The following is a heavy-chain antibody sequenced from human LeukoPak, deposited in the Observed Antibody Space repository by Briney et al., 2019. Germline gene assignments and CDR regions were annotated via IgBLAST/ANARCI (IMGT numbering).Heavy chain of an antibody. CDR3: ARDGRLSYYYDSSGYYPAADAFDI. D-gene: IGHD3-22*01. CDR2: IYYNGST. V-gene: IGHV4-59*01. Sequence: SETLSLTCTVSGGSISSYYWSWIRQPPGKGLEWIGYIYYNGSTNYNPSLKSRVTISVDTSKNQFSLKLSSVTAADTAVYYCARDGRLSYYYDSSGYYPAADAFDIWGQGTMVTVSS. CDR1: GGSISSYY. J-gene: IGHJ3*02.